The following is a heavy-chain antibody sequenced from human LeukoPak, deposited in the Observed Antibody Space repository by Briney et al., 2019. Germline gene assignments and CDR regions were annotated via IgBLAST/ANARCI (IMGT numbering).Heavy chain of an antibody. V-gene: IGHV3-23*01. CDR3: AKAWGGSGKYYYYYYMDV. CDR2: ISGSGGST. D-gene: IGHD3-10*01. CDR1: GFTFSSYA. Sequence: GGSLRLSCAASGFTFSSYAMSWVRQAPGKGLEWVSAISGSGGSTHYADSVKGRFTISRDNSKNTLYLQMNSPRDEDTAVYYCAKAWGGSGKYYYYYYMDVWGKGTTVTVSS. J-gene: IGHJ6*03.